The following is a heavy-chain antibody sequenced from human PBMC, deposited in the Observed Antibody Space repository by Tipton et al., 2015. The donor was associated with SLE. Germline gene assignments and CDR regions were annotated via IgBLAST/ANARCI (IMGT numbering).Heavy chain of an antibody. CDR2: IHYSGTT. Sequence: TLSLTCTVSGDSITNHYWTWIRQPPGKGLEWIGYIHYSGTTIYNPSLKSRVTISMDTSKSQFSLKLNSVTAADTAVYYCARDWRDSGWYGGFDSWAQGTLVTVSS. V-gene: IGHV4-59*11. D-gene: IGHD6-19*01. CDR1: GDSITNHY. J-gene: IGHJ4*02. CDR3: ARDWRDSGWYGGFDS.